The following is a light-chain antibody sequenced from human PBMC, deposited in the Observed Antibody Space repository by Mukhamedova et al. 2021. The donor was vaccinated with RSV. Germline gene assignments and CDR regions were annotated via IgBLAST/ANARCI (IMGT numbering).Light chain of an antibody. CDR2: DVS. CDR3: AAWDDRLNGWV. V-gene: IGLV2-14*03. Sequence: GANNYLSWYQHHPGTAPKLMIYDVSNRPSGVSNRFSGSKSGTSASLAISGLQSEDEADYYCAAWDDRLNGWVFGGGTKLTVL. J-gene: IGLJ3*02. CDR1: GANNY.